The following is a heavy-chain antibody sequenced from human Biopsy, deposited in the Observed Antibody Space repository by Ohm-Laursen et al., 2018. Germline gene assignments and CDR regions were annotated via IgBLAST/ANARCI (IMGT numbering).Heavy chain of an antibody. CDR1: GDSISSYY. CDR3: ARDRGYYSDRTVPGYFDL. Sequence: TLSFTCTVSGDSISSYYWSWIRQPPGKGLEWIGYVYYTGSTDYNPSLQSRVTISVDTSKNHFSLRLRSATPADTAIYYCARDRGYYSDRTVPGYFDLWGRGTLVTVSS. V-gene: IGHV4-59*01. J-gene: IGHJ2*01. CDR2: VYYTGST. D-gene: IGHD3-22*01.